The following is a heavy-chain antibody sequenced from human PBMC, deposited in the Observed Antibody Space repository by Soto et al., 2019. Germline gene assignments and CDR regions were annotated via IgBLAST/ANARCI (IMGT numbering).Heavy chain of an antibody. CDR1: GFSLSTSGMC. J-gene: IGHJ5*01. D-gene: IGHD6-13*01. CDR2: IDWDDDK. V-gene: IGHV2-70*01. Sequence: SGPRLVNPTQTLTLTCTFSGFSLSTSGMCVSWIRQPPGKALEWLALIDWDDDKYYSTSLKTRLTISKDTSKNQVVLTMTNMDPVDTATYYCARYTLRYNSSWVFASWGQGTLVTGSS. CDR3: ARYTLRYNSSWVFAS.